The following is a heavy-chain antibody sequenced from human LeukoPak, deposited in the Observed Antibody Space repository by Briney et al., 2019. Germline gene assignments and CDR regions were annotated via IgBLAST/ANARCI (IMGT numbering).Heavy chain of an antibody. CDR1: GLTFSDYY. CDR2: ISSSGSTI. Sequence: GGSLRLSCAASGLTFSDYYMSWIRQAPGKGLEWVSYISSSGSTIYYADSVKGRFTISRDNAKNSLYLQMNSLRAEDTAVYYCAKGIAARSPGAHFDYWGQGTLVTVSS. CDR3: AKGIAARSPGAHFDY. J-gene: IGHJ4*02. D-gene: IGHD6-6*01. V-gene: IGHV3-11*04.